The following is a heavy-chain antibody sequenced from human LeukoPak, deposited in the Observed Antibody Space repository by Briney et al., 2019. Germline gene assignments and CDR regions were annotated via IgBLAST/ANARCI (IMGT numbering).Heavy chain of an antibody. Sequence: PGGSLRLSCAVSGFTFSSYSMNWVRQAPGKGLEWVSYISSSSSTIYYADSVKGRFTTSRDNAKNSLYLQMNSLRAEDTAVYYCARDGNLFTKRRAMAPGSAFDIWGQGTMVTVSS. V-gene: IGHV3-48*01. D-gene: IGHD3-10*01. CDR1: GFTFSSYS. CDR2: ISSSSSTI. CDR3: ARDGNLFTKRRAMAPGSAFDI. J-gene: IGHJ3*02.